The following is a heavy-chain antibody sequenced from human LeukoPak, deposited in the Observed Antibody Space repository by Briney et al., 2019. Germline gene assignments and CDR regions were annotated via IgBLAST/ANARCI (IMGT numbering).Heavy chain of an antibody. J-gene: IGHJ5*02. CDR1: GGSISSGGYY. CDR3: ARDSERYYYDSSGYYRGNWFDP. V-gene: IGHV4-61*08. Sequence: PSETLSLTCTVSGGSISSGGYYWSWIRQHPGKGLEWIGYIYYSGSTNYNPSLKSRVTISVDTSKNQFSLKLSSVTAADTAVYYCARDSERYYYDSSGYYRGNWFDPWGQGTLVTVSS. CDR2: IYYSGST. D-gene: IGHD3-22*01.